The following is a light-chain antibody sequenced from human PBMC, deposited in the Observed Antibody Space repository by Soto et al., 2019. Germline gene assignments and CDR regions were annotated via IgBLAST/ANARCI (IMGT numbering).Light chain of an antibody. CDR2: AAS. Sequence: DIQMTQSPSSLSASVGDRVTITCRASQGISNYLAWYQQKPGKVPKLLIYAASTLQSGVPSRFSGSGSGTDFTLTISRLQPEHVAIYYCQKYNGAPWTLGQGTKVEIE. CDR1: QGISNY. J-gene: IGKJ1*01. V-gene: IGKV1-27*01. CDR3: QKYNGAPWT.